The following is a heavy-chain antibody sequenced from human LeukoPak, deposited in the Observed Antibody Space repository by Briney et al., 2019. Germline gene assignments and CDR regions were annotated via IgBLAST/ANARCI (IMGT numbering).Heavy chain of an antibody. CDR2: ISSGSSYI. Sequence: GGSLILSCAASGFTFSRSSMNWVRQAPGKGLELVSSISSGSSYIYYADSVKDRFNISRDNDKHSLYLQMNSLRAEDTAVYYCAGSDTIGYSPREWDYWYFDLWGRGTLVTVSS. V-gene: IGHV3-21*01. D-gene: IGHD3-22*01. CDR3: AGSDTIGYSPREWDYWYFDL. CDR1: GFTFSRSS. J-gene: IGHJ2*01.